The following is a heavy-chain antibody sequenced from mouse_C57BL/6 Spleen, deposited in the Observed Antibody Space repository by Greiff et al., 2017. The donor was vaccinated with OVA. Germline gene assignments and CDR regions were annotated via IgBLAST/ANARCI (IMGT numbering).Heavy chain of an antibody. V-gene: IGHV3-6*01. CDR2: ISYDGSN. CDR1: GYSITSGYY. D-gene: IGHD3-1*01. CDR3: ARDLGEFFDY. Sequence: EVKLMESGPGLVKPSQSLSLTCSVTGYSITSGYYWNWIRQFPGNKLEWMGYISYDGSNNYNPSLKNRISITRDTSKNQFFLKLNSVTTEDTATYYCARDLGEFFDYWGQGTTLTVSS. J-gene: IGHJ2*01.